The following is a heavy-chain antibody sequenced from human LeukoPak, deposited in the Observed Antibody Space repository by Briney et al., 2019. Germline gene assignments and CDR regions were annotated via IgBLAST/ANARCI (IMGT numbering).Heavy chain of an antibody. CDR2: IYYSGST. D-gene: IGHD6-13*01. CDR1: GGSVSSGSYY. J-gene: IGHJ5*02. CDR3: ARGAQQVVLRNWFDP. Sequence: SETLSLTCTVSGGSVSSGSYYWSWIRQPPGKGLEWIGYIYYSGSTTYNPSLKSRVTISVDTSKNQFSLKLSSVTAADTAVYYCARGAQQVVLRNWFDPWGQGTLVTVSS. V-gene: IGHV4-61*01.